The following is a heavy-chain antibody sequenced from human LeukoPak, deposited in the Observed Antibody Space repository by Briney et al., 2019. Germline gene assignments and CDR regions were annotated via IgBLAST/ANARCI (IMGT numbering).Heavy chain of an antibody. CDR1: GFTVSSSY. V-gene: IGHV3-66*01. D-gene: IGHD6-25*01. CDR2: IYSGGST. Sequence: GGSLRLSCVVSGFTVSSSYMSWFSQAPGKGLEWVSVIYSGGSTYYADSVKGRFTISRDNSKNTLYLQMNSLRAEDTAVYYCARERGHLDYWGQGTLVTVSS. J-gene: IGHJ4*02. CDR3: ARERGHLDY.